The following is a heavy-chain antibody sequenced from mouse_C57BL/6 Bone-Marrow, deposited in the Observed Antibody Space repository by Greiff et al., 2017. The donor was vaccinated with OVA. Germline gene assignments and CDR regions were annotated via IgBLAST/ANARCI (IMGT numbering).Heavy chain of an antibody. CDR1: GYTFTTYP. Sequence: VQLQQSGAELVKPGASVTMSCKASGYTFTTYPIEWMKQNHGKSLEWIGNFHPYNDDPKYNDKFKGKATLTVAKSSSTFYLALSRLTSDDSAVDYCARWAYYYGSSLWWYFDVWRTGTTVTVSS. CDR2: FHPYNDDP. J-gene: IGHJ1*03. D-gene: IGHD1-1*01. V-gene: IGHV1-47*01. CDR3: ARWAYYYGSSLWWYFDV.